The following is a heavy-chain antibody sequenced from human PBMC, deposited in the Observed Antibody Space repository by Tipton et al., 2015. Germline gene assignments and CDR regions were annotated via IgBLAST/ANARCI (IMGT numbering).Heavy chain of an antibody. CDR2: ISGSGSTI. J-gene: IGHJ4*02. CDR3: ARDICGGGSCLDY. Sequence: SLRLSCAASGFTFSDYYMSWIRQAPGKGLEWLSYISGSGSTIYYADSVKGRFTISRDYAKNPLYLQMNSLRAEDTAVYYCARDICGGGSCLDYWGQGTLVTVSS. CDR1: GFTFSDYY. D-gene: IGHD2-21*01. V-gene: IGHV3-11*01.